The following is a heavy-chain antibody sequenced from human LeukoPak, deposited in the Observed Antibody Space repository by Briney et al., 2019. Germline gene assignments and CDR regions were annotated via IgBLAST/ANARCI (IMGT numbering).Heavy chain of an antibody. J-gene: IGHJ4*02. CDR2: IYHSGST. D-gene: IGHD3-3*01. Sequence: SETLSLTCAVSGYFISSGYYWGWIRQPPGKGLEWIGSIYHSGSTYYNPSLKSRVTISVDTSKNQFSLKLSSVTAADTAVYYCARHLSYDFWSGNPQGYFDYWGQGTLVTVSS. CDR1: GYFISSGYY. V-gene: IGHV4-38-2*01. CDR3: ARHLSYDFWSGNPQGYFDY.